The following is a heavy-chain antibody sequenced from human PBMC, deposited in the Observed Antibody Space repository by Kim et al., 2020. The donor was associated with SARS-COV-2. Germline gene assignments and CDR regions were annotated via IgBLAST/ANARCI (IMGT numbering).Heavy chain of an antibody. CDR1: GYTFTSYY. D-gene: IGHD3-10*01. CDR2: INPSGGST. Sequence: ASVKVSCKASGYTFTSYYMHWVRQAPGQGLEWMGIINPSGGSTSYAQKFQGRVTMTRDTSTSTVYMELSSLRSEDTAVYYYARNYYGSGSYVEFDYWGQGTLVTVSS. V-gene: IGHV1-46*01. J-gene: IGHJ4*02. CDR3: ARNYYGSGSYVEFDY.